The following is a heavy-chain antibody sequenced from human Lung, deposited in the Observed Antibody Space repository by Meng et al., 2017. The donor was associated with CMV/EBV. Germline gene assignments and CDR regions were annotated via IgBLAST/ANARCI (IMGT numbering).Heavy chain of an antibody. CDR2: IKADGSEK. D-gene: IGHD3-10*01. Sequence: GESLKISCAASGFTFSSHWMCWVRQAAGKGLEWVANIKADGSEKYYVDSVKGRFTVSRDNAKNSLYLQMNSLRAEDTAVYYCACNSGDFWGQGTLVTVSS. V-gene: IGHV3-7*01. CDR1: GFTFSSHW. J-gene: IGHJ4*02. CDR3: ACNSGDF.